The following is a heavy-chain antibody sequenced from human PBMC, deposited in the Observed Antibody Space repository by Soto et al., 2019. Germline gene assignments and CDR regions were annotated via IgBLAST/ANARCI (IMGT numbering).Heavy chain of an antibody. CDR2: INPNSGGT. J-gene: IGHJ4*02. V-gene: IGHV1-2*04. Sequence: ASVKVSCKASGYTFTGYYMHWVRQAPGQGLEWMGWINPNSGGTNYAQKFQGWVTMTRDTSISTAYMELSRLRSADTAVYYCARGDIVVLPPAPPGGYWGQGTLVTVSS. CDR3: ARGDIVVLPPAPPGGY. D-gene: IGHD2-2*01. CDR1: GYTFTGYY.